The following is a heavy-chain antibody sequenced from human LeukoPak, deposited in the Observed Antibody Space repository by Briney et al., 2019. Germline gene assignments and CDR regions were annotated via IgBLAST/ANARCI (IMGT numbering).Heavy chain of an antibody. V-gene: IGHV4-34*01. CDR2: INHSGST. CDR1: GGSFSGYY. CDR3: ARGPPLFDWLLYQLKPFDY. Sequence: PSETLSLTCAVYGGSFSGYYWSWIRQPPGKGLEGIGEINHSGSTNYNPSLKSRVTISVDTSKNQFSLKLTSVTAADTAVYYCARGPPLFDWLLYQLKPFDYWGQGTLVTVSS. J-gene: IGHJ4*02. D-gene: IGHD3-9*01.